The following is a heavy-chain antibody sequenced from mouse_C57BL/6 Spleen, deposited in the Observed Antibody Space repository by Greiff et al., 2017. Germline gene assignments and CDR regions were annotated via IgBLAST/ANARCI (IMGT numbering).Heavy chain of an antibody. CDR3: AREEGYDYDGFAY. CDR1: GFTFSSYA. CDR2: ISDGGSYT. D-gene: IGHD2-4*01. V-gene: IGHV5-4*01. Sequence: EVQVVESGGGLVKPGGSLKLSCAASGFTFSSYAMSWVRQTPEKRLEWVATISDGGSYTYYPDNVKGRFTISRDNAKNNLYLQMSHLKAEDTAMYYCAREEGYDYDGFAYWGQGTLVTVSA. J-gene: IGHJ3*01.